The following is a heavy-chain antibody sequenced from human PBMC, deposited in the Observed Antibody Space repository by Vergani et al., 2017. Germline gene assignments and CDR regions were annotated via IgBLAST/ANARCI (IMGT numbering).Heavy chain of an antibody. CDR3: ARSGLLKGIFDY. D-gene: IGHD2-8*01. CDR2: ISHDGSNK. V-gene: IGHV3-30-3*01. J-gene: IGHJ4*02. Sequence: QVQLVESGGGVVQPGRSLRLSCAASGFTFSSYAMHWVRQAPGKGLEWVAVISHDGSNKYYADPVKGRFTISRDNSKNTLYLQMNSLRAEDTAVYYCARSGLLKGIFDYWGQGTLVTVSS. CDR1: GFTFSSYA.